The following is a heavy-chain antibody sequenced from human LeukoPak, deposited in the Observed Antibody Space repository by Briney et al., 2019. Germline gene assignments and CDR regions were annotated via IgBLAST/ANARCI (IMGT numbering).Heavy chain of an antibody. Sequence: PGESLRLSCVASGFTFSSYWMSWVRQAPGKGLEWVGHIKSKTDGGTTDYAAPVKGRFTISRDDSKNTLYLQMNSLKTEDTALYYCTTGGHYFGSWGQGTLVTVSS. J-gene: IGHJ4*02. V-gene: IGHV3-15*01. D-gene: IGHD3-16*01. CDR2: IKSKTDGGTT. CDR3: TTGGHYFGS. CDR1: GFTFSSYW.